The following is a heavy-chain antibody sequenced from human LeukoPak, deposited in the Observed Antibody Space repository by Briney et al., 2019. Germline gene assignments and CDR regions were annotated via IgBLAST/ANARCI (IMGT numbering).Heavy chain of an antibody. CDR1: GFTFSSYA. Sequence: GGSLRLSCAASGFTFSSYAMSWVRQAPGKGLEWASPLSGSGGNTYYADSVKGRVTISRDNSKNTLYLQMNSLRAEDTAVYHCAKGSYYYDSADYFDYWGQGTLVTVSS. CDR3: AKGSYYYDSADYFDY. D-gene: IGHD3-22*01. CDR2: LSGSGGNT. J-gene: IGHJ4*02. V-gene: IGHV3-23*01.